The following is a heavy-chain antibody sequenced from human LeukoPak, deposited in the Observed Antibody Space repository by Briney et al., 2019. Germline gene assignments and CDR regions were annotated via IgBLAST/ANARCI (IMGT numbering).Heavy chain of an antibody. CDR2: IYYSGTT. D-gene: IGHD2-15*01. V-gene: IGHV4-59*01. CDR3: ARRSAGARAAFDI. Sequence: SETLSLTCTVSGGSLSNYYWSWIRQPPGQGLEWIAYIYYSGTTNYNPSLKSRVTISINTSKNQLSLKLSSVTAADTAVYYCARRSAGARAAFDIWGQGTMVTVSS. CDR1: GGSLSNYY. J-gene: IGHJ3*02.